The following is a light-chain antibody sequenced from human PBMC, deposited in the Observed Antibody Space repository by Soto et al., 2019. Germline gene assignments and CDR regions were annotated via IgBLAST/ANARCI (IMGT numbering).Light chain of an antibody. Sequence: QPALTQPASVSGSPGQSITISCTGTSSDVGGYNYVSWYQQHPGKAPKLMIYDVSNRPSGVSNRFSGSKSGNTASLTISGLQAEDEADYYCSSYTSSSTLDVVFGGGTKVTVL. CDR2: DVS. CDR3: SSYTSSSTLDVV. CDR1: SSDVGGYNY. V-gene: IGLV2-14*01. J-gene: IGLJ2*01.